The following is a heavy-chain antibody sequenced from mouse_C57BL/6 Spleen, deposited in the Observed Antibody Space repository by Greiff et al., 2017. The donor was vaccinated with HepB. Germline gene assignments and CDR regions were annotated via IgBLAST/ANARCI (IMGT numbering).Heavy chain of an antibody. J-gene: IGHJ3*01. D-gene: IGHD2-4*01. CDR3: ARGGIYYDYDEGFAY. Sequence: VQLQQSGAELARPGASVKMSCKASGYTFTSYTMHWVKQRPGQGLEWIGYINPSSGYTKYNQKFKDKATLTADKSSSTAYMQLSSLTSEDSAVYYCARGGIYYDYDEGFAYWGQGTLVTVSA. CDR1: GYTFTSYT. CDR2: INPSSGYT. V-gene: IGHV1-4*01.